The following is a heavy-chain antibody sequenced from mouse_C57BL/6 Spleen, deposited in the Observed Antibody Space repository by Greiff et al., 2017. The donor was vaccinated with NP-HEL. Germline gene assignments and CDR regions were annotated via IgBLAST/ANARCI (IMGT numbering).Heavy chain of an antibody. V-gene: IGHV7-3*01. CDR3: ARYIMDYGRYYYAMDY. CDR1: GFTFTDYY. Sequence: EVQRVESGGGLVQPGGSLSLSCAASGFTFTDYYMSWVRQPPGKALEWLGFIRNKANGYTTEYSAYVKGRFTISRDNSQSILYLQMNALRADDSATYYCARYIMDYGRYYYAMDYWGQGTSVTVSS. CDR2: IRNKANGYTT. D-gene: IGHD1-1*01. J-gene: IGHJ4*01.